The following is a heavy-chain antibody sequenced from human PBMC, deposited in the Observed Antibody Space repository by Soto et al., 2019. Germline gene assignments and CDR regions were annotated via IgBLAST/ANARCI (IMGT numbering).Heavy chain of an antibody. CDR1: GFTFSSYG. D-gene: IGHD1-26*01. Sequence: GGSLRLSCAASGFTFSSYGMHWVRQAPGKGLEWVAVISYDGSNKYYADSVKGRFTISRDNSKNTLYLQMNSLRAEDTAVYYCAKAPPRVGIPTKYYYYYGMDVWGQGTTVTVSS. CDR2: ISYDGSNK. V-gene: IGHV3-30*18. CDR3: AKAPPRVGIPTKYYYYYGMDV. J-gene: IGHJ6*02.